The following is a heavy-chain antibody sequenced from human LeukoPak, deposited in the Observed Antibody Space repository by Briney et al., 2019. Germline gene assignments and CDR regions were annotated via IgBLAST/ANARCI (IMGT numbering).Heavy chain of an antibody. J-gene: IGHJ4*02. D-gene: IGHD1-26*01. CDR2: INPNSGGT. V-gene: IGHV1-2*02. CDR1: GYIFTGYY. Sequence: ASVRVSCEASGYIFTGYYMHWVRQAPGQGLEWMGWINPNSGGTNYAQKFQGRVTMTRDTSISTAYMELSRLRSDDTAVYYCAREYSESYSLDYWGQGTLVTVSS. CDR3: AREYSESYSLDY.